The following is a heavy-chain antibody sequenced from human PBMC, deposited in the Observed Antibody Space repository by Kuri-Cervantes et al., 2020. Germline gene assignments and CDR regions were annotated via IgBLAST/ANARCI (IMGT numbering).Heavy chain of an antibody. V-gene: IGHV3-21*01. D-gene: IGHD2-15*01. CDR2: ISSSSSYI. CDR1: GFTFSSYS. Sequence: GGSLRLSCAASGFTFSSYSMNWVRQAPGKGLEWVSSISSSSSYIYYADSVKGRFTISRDNAKSSLYLQMNSLRAEDTAVYYCARGPAAVVFPRWFDPWGQGTLVTVSS. J-gene: IGHJ5*02. CDR3: ARGPAAVVFPRWFDP.